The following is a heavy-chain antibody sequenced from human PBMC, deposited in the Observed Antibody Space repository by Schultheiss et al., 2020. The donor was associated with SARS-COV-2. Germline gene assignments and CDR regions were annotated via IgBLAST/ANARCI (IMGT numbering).Heavy chain of an antibody. CDR2: IIPILGIA. V-gene: IGHV1-69*04. CDR1: GGTFSSYT. Sequence: SVKVSCKASGGTFSSYTISWVRQAPGQGLEWMGRIIPILGIANYAQKFQGRVTITADKSTSTAYMELSSLRSEDTAVYYCARDQKVYAPSDAFDIWGQGTMVTVSS. J-gene: IGHJ3*02. D-gene: IGHD5/OR15-5a*01. CDR3: ARDQKVYAPSDAFDI.